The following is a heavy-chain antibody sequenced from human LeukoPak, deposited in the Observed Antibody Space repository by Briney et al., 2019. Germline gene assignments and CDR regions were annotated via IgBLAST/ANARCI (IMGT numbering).Heavy chain of an antibody. Sequence: PGGTLRLSCAASGFTFSSYGMSWVRQAPGKGLEWVSAISGSGGSTYYADSVKGRFTISRDNSKNTLYLQMNSLRAEDTAVYYCAREVYYGSGSYPYPFDYWGQGTLVTVSS. D-gene: IGHD3-10*01. CDR3: AREVYYGSGSYPYPFDY. CDR2: ISGSGGST. J-gene: IGHJ4*02. V-gene: IGHV3-23*01. CDR1: GFTFSSYG.